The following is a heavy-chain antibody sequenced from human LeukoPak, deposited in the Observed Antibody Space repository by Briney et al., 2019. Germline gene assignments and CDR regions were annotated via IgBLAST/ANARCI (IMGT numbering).Heavy chain of an antibody. CDR1: GFTFSSYS. CDR3: ARDYGSGSSPWYFDY. D-gene: IGHD3-10*01. Sequence: GGSLRLSCAASGFTFSSYSMNWVRQAPGRGLEWVSSISSSSSYIYYADSVKGRFTISRDNAKNSLYLQMNSLRAEDTAVYYCARDYGSGSSPWYFDYWGQGTLVTVSS. CDR2: ISSSSSYI. V-gene: IGHV3-21*01. J-gene: IGHJ4*02.